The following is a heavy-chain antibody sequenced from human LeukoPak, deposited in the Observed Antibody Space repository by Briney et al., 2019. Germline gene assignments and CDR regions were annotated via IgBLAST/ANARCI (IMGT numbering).Heavy chain of an antibody. D-gene: IGHD7-27*01. CDR1: GFTFVRYY. CDR3: AREIWGLEC. Sequence: GGSLRLSCAASGFTFVRYYMTWVRQAPGKGREGVANIKQDGSDKNYVDSVKGRFTISRDNTKNLVFLQMNSLTGEDTAVYYCAREIWGLECWGQGTLVTVSS. CDR2: IKQDGSDK. V-gene: IGHV3-7*03. J-gene: IGHJ4*02.